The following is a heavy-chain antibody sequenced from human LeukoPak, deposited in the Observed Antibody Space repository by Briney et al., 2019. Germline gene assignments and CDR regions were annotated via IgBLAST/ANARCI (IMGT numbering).Heavy chain of an antibody. Sequence: PGGSLRLSCAASGFTFSSYGMHWVRQAPGKGLEWVAFIRYDGSNKYYADSVKGGFTISRDNSKNTLYLQMNSLRAEDTAVYCCATRVGYYFDYWGQGTLVTVSS. J-gene: IGHJ4*02. CDR1: GFTFSSYG. V-gene: IGHV3-30*02. CDR2: IRYDGSNK. D-gene: IGHD2-2*01. CDR3: ATRVGYYFDY.